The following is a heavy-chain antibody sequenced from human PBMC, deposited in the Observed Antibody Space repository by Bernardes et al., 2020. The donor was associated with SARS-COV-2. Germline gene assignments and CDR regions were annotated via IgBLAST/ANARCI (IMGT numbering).Heavy chain of an antibody. CDR2: INNDGTTT. CDR1: GFTFSDYW. CDR3: ARDRYGANDY. J-gene: IGHJ4*02. V-gene: IGHV3-74*01. Sequence: GSLRLSCAASGFTFSDYWMHWVRQAPGQGLEWVSRINNDGTTTPCADSVKGRFTISRDNSKNTLYLQMNSLRAEDTAVYFCARDRYGANDYWGQGTLVTVSS. D-gene: IGHD4-17*01.